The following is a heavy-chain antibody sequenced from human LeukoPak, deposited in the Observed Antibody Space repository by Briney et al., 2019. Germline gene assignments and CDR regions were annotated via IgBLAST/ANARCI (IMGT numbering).Heavy chain of an antibody. CDR3: TTGEDHLDSRTWFDP. D-gene: IGHD3-22*01. CDR1: GFTFSNAW. CDR2: IKSKTDGGTT. J-gene: IGHJ5*02. V-gene: IGHV3-15*01. Sequence: KAGGSLRLSCAASGFTFSNAWMSWVRQAPGKGLEWVGRIKSKTDGGTTDYAAPVKGRFTISRDDSKNTVYLHMNSLKVEDTAMYYCTTGEDHLDSRTWFDPWGQGTLVTVSS.